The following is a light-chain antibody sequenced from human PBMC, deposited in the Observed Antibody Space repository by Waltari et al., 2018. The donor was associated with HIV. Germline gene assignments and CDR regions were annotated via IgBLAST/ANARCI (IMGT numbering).Light chain of an antibody. J-gene: IGLJ2*01. CDR2: RNN. CDR3: VTWADRSSGPVV. CDR1: SSKIGSNY. V-gene: IGLV1-47*01. Sequence: QSVLTQPPSASGTPGQRITISCSGSSSKIGSNYVHWYQHLPGTAPKLRSYRNNQRASGVPDRFSGSKSGTSASLAISGLRSEDEADYYCVTWADRSSGPVVFGGGTKVTVL.